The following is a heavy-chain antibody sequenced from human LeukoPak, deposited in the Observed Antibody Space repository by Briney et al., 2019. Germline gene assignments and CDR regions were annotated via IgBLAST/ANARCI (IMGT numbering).Heavy chain of an antibody. V-gene: IGHV4-34*01. CDR3: ASENFWDHGSY. CDR1: GGSFSGYY. CDR2: INHSGST. Sequence: PSETLSLTCAVYGGSFSGYYWSWIRQPPGKGLEWIGEINHSGSTNYNPSLKSRVTISVDTSKNQFSLKLSSVTAADTAVCYCASENFWDHGSYWGQGALVTVSS. J-gene: IGHJ4*02. D-gene: IGHD1-26*01.